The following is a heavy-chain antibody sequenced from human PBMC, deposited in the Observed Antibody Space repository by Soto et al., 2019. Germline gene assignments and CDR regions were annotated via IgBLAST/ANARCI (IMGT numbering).Heavy chain of an antibody. V-gene: IGHV4-59*01. Sequence: SETLSLTCTVSGGSISSYYWSWIRQPPGKGLEWIGYIYYSGSTNYNPSLKSRVTISVDTSKNQFSLKLSSVTAADTAVYYCARAIAARSGWFDPWGQGTLVTVSS. CDR3: ARAIAARSGWFDP. CDR2: IYYSGST. J-gene: IGHJ5*02. CDR1: GGSISSYY. D-gene: IGHD6-6*01.